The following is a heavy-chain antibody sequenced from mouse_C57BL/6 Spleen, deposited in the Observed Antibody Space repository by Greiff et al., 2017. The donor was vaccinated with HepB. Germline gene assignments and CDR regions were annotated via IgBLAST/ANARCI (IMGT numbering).Heavy chain of an antibody. CDR3: ARRDWEGDAMDY. D-gene: IGHD4-1*01. CDR1: GFTFSDYG. V-gene: IGHV5-17*01. J-gene: IGHJ4*01. CDR2: ISSGSSTI. Sequence: EVMLVESGGGLVKPGGSLKLSCAASGFTFSDYGMHWVRQAPEKGLEWVAYISSGSSTIYYADTVKGRFTISRDNAKNTLFLQMTSLRSEDTAMYYCARRDWEGDAMDYWGQGTSVTVSS.